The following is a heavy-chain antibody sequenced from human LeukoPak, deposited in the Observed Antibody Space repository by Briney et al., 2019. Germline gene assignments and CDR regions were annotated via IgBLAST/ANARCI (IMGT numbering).Heavy chain of an antibody. CDR3: AKTRPLDSSSWSHGDY. Sequence: PGGSLRLSCAVSGLTFSSYNMNWVRQAPGKGLEWVSYISNSGSMIYYADSVKGRFTLSRDNAKNSLYLQMNSLRAEDTAVYYCAKTRPLDSSSWSHGDYWGQGTLVTVSS. J-gene: IGHJ4*02. CDR1: GLTFSSYN. V-gene: IGHV3-48*01. D-gene: IGHD6-13*01. CDR2: ISNSGSMI.